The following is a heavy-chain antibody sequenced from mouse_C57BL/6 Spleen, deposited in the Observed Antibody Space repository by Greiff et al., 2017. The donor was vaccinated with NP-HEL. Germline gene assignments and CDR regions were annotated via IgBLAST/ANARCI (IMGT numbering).Heavy chain of an antibody. Sequence: QVQLQQPGAELVKPGASVKMSCKASGYTFTSYWITWVKQRPGQGLEWIGDIYPGSGSTNYNEKFKSKATLTVDTSSSTAYMQLSSLTSEDSAVYFCAREGVTTVVASYYFDYWGQGTTLTVSS. V-gene: IGHV1-55*01. J-gene: IGHJ2*01. CDR1: GYTFTSYW. D-gene: IGHD1-1*01. CDR2: IYPGSGST. CDR3: AREGVTTVVASYYFDY.